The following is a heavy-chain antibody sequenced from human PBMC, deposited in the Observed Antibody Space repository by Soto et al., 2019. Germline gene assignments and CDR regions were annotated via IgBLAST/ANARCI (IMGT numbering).Heavy chain of an antibody. CDR3: ARGPHSVLVHAAESWFDP. V-gene: IGHV1-3*01. CDR2: INAGNGNT. Sequence: ASVKVSCKASGYTFTSYAMHWVRQAPGQRLEWMGWINAGNGNTKYSQKFQGRVTITRDTSASTAYMELSSLRSEDTAVYYCARGPHSVLVHAAESWFDPWGQASVVT. D-gene: IGHD2-2*01. CDR1: GYTFTSYA. J-gene: IGHJ5*02.